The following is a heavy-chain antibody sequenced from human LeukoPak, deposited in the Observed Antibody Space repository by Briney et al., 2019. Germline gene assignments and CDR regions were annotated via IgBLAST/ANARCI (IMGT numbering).Heavy chain of an antibody. Sequence: ASVKVSCKASGYTFTGYYMHWVRQAPGQGLEWMGWINPNSGGTNYAQKLQGRVTMTRDTSITTAYMELSRLRSDDTAVYYCARASWFGELSDAFDIWGQGTMVTVSS. CDR3: ARASWFGELSDAFDI. CDR1: GYTFTGYY. J-gene: IGHJ3*02. D-gene: IGHD3-10*01. CDR2: INPNSGGT. V-gene: IGHV1-2*02.